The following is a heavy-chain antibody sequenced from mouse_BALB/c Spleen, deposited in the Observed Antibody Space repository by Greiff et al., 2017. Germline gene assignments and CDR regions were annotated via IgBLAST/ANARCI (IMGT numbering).Heavy chain of an antibody. V-gene: IGHV1-87*01. D-gene: IGHD1-2*01. J-gene: IGHJ2*01. CDR3: ARQFNTTAFDY. CDR2: IYPGDGDT. CDR1: GYTFTSYW. Sequence: VQLQQSGAELARPGASVKLSCKASGYTFTSYWMQWVKQRPGQGLEWIGAIYPGDGDTRYTQKFKGKATLTADKSSSTAYMQLSSLATEDSAVYYCARQFNTTAFDYWGQGTTLTVSS.